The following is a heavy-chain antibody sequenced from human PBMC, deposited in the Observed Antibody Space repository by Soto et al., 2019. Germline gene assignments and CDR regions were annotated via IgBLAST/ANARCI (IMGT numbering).Heavy chain of an antibody. CDR2: IDHSGST. CDR1: GYSISSGYY. CDR3: ARGGGSGWYYFDY. V-gene: IGHV4-38-2*01. D-gene: IGHD6-19*01. Sequence: SETLSLTCAVSGYSISSGYYWGWIRQPPGKGLEWIGSIDHSGSTYYNPSLKSRVTISGDTSKNQFSLKLSSVTAADTAVYYCARGGGSGWYYFDYWGQGTLVTVSS. J-gene: IGHJ4*02.